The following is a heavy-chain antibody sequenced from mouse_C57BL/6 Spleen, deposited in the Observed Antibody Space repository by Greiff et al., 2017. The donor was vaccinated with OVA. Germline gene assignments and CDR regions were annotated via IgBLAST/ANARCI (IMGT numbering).Heavy chain of an antibody. V-gene: IGHV5-4*01. CDR1: GFTFSSYA. CDR3: ARIYYDYDGFAY. J-gene: IGHJ3*01. CDR2: ISDGGSYT. Sequence: EVQRVESGGGLVKPGGSLKLSCAASGFTFSSYAMSWVRQTPEKRLEWVATISDGGSYTYYPDNVKGRFTISRDNAKNNLYLQMSHLKSEDTAMYYCARIYYDYDGFAYWGQGTLVTVSA. D-gene: IGHD2-4*01.